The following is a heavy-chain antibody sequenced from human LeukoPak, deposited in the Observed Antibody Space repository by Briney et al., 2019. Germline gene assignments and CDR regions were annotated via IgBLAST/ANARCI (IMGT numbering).Heavy chain of an antibody. V-gene: IGHV4-38-2*01. Sequence: SETLSLTCVVSGYSINNGHYWGWIRQPPGKGLEWIGSIFHSGSTYRNPSLKSRVTISVDTSKNQFSPNLRSVTAADTAVYYCARGRTPDIPLAGTGFDFDYWGQGTLVTVSS. J-gene: IGHJ4*02. D-gene: IGHD6-19*01. CDR3: ARGRTPDIPLAGTGFDFDY. CDR2: IFHSGST. CDR1: GYSINNGHY.